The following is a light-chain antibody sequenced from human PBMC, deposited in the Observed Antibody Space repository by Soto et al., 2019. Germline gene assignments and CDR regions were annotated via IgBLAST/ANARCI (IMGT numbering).Light chain of an antibody. CDR3: QQYGSSRT. Sequence: EFVLTQSPGTLSLSPGERATLSCRASQTVRNNYLAWYQQKPGQAPRLLIYDASSRATGIPDRFSGGGSGTDFTLTISRLEPEDFAVYYCQQYGSSRTFGQGTRLEIK. CDR1: QTVRNNY. V-gene: IGKV3-20*01. CDR2: DAS. J-gene: IGKJ5*01.